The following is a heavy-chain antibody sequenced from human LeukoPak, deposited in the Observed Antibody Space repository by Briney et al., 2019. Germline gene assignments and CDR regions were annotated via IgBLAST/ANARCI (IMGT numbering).Heavy chain of an antibody. J-gene: IGHJ4*02. Sequence: SETLSLTCTVSGGSISSYYWSWIRQPPGKGLEWIGYIYYSGSTNYYPSLKSRVTISVDTSKNQFSLKLSSVTAADTAVYYCARHLDPTVTPPYYFDYWGQGTLVTVSS. D-gene: IGHD4-17*01. CDR2: IYYSGST. CDR3: ARHLDPTVTPPYYFDY. CDR1: GGSISSYY. V-gene: IGHV4-59*08.